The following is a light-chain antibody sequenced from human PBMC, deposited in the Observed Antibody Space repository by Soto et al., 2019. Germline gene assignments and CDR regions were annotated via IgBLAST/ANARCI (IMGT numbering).Light chain of an antibody. CDR2: EVN. CDR1: SSDIGVYNY. V-gene: IGLV2-14*01. CDR3: SSYTTSNTYV. J-gene: IGLJ1*01. Sequence: QSALTQPASGSGSPGQSITFSCTGTSSDIGVYNYVSWYQQHPGKAPKLMIYEVNNRPSGVSNRFSGSKSGNTASLTISGLQAEDEADYYCSSYTTSNTYVFGTGTKVTVL.